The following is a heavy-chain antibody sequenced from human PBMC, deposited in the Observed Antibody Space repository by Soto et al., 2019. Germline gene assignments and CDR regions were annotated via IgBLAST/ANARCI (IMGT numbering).Heavy chain of an antibody. CDR1: GFTVRSHS. CDR3: ARDQSYYYDSSGYYPDTQPLDY. D-gene: IGHD3-22*01. CDR2: ISSSSSTI. Sequence: EGSLKHCCAGSGFTVRSHSMNWVREARGMGLEWFSYISSSSSTIYYADSVKGRFTISRDNAKNSLYLQMNSLRDEDTAVYYCARDQSYYYDSSGYYPDTQPLDYWGQGTLVTVSS. J-gene: IGHJ4*02. V-gene: IGHV3-48*02.